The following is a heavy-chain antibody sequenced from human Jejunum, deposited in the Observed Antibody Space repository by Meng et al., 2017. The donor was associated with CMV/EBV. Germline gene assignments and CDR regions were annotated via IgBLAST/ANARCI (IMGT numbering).Heavy chain of an antibody. CDR3: ARDARDYHGMDV. V-gene: IGHV3-74*01. D-gene: IGHD5-24*01. CDR2: INGDGSST. J-gene: IGHJ6*02. Sequence: SGFTFSNYWMHWVRQAPGKGLVWVSRINGDGSSTAYADSVKGRFTISRDNAKNTLYLQMNSLRAEDTAVYYCARDARDYHGMDVWGQGTTVTVTS. CDR1: GFTFSNYW.